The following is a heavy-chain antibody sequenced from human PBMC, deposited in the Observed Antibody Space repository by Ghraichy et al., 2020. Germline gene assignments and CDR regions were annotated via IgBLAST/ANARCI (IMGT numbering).Heavy chain of an antibody. J-gene: IGHJ4*02. Sequence: GESLNISCAASGFTFSSYWMSWVRQAPGKGLEWVANIKQDGSEKYYVDSVKGRFTISRDNAKNSLYLQMNSLRAEDTAVYYCARAPRGYSGQSDYWGQGTLVTVSS. D-gene: IGHD5-12*01. V-gene: IGHV3-7*04. CDR2: IKQDGSEK. CDR3: ARAPRGYSGQSDY. CDR1: GFTFSSYW.